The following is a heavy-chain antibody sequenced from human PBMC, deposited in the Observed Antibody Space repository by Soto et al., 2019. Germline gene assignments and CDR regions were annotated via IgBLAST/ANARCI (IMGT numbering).Heavy chain of an antibody. D-gene: IGHD3-22*01. CDR3: ARDPSYDRSGYHLWYFDY. CDR2: ISAYNGNT. J-gene: IGHJ4*02. CDR1: GYTFTSYG. Sequence: QVQLVQSGAEVKKPGASVKVSCKASGYTFTSYGISWVRQAPGQGLEWMGWISAYNGNTNYAQKLQGRVTMTTDTSTSTAYMELRSLRSDDTAVYSCARDPSYDRSGYHLWYFDYWGQGTLVTVSS. V-gene: IGHV1-18*01.